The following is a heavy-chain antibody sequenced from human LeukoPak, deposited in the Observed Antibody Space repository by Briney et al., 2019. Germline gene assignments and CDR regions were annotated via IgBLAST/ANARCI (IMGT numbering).Heavy chain of an antibody. J-gene: IGHJ3*02. CDR2: ISYSETA. D-gene: IGHD6-19*01. CDR1: GGSISTWY. V-gene: IGHV4-59*01. Sequence: SETLSLTCTVSGGSISTWYWSWVPQPRGKGLEWLGYISYSETATCRPSRESRITISLDTSRNQFVLRLTSLTAADTAVYYCARAFSACPHAFDIWGQGTMVTVSS. CDR3: ARAFSACPHAFDI.